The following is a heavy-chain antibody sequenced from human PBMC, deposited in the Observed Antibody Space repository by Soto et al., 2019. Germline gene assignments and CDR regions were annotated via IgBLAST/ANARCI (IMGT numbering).Heavy chain of an antibody. CDR2: ISYDGSNK. CDR3: AKEIYGDPSNFDY. D-gene: IGHD4-17*01. J-gene: IGHJ4*02. Sequence: QVQLVESGGGVVQPGRSLRLSCAASGFTSSSYGMHWVRQAPGKGLEWVAVISYDGSNKYYADSVKGRFTISRDNSKNTLYLQMNSLRAEDTAVYYCAKEIYGDPSNFDYWGQGTLVTVSS. CDR1: GFTSSSYG. V-gene: IGHV3-30*18.